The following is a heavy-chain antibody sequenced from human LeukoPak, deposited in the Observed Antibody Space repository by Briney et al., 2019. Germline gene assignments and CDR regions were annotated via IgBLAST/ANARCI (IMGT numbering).Heavy chain of an antibody. CDR3: AKAYYSSSWYFDL. Sequence: GGSLRLSCAAPGFTFDDYAMHWVRQAPGKGLEWVSGISWNSGSIGYADSVKGRFTISRDNAKNSLYLQMNSLRAEDTALYYCAKAYYSSSWYFDLWGRGTLVTVSS. V-gene: IGHV3-9*01. CDR2: ISWNSGSI. J-gene: IGHJ2*01. D-gene: IGHD6-13*01. CDR1: GFTFDDYA.